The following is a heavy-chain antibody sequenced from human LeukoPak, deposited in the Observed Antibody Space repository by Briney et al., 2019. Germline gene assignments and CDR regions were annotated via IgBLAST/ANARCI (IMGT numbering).Heavy chain of an antibody. J-gene: IGHJ3*02. Sequence: PSETLSLTCTVSGDSLTSYYWSWIRQPPGKGLEWIGYVYYTGKTDFNPSLKSRVTISLDTSKNQFSLKLSSVTAADTAVYYCARASITRVAFDIWGQGTMVTVSS. CDR3: ARASITRVAFDI. CDR1: GDSLTSYY. V-gene: IGHV4-59*12. D-gene: IGHD3-10*01. CDR2: VYYTGKT.